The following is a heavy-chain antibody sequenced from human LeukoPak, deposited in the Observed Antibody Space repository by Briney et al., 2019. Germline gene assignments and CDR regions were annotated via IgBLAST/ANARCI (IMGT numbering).Heavy chain of an antibody. CDR2: ISNCKT. CDR1: GLPFSSHA. CDR3: VREAGYCAPVCVKTNWFDP. V-gene: IGHV3-23*01. Sequence: GGSPRPSRAASGLPFSSHATSWVREPPGKGREWVADISNCKTYDAPSLRGRSAIATDDSTNTVYLHMTSLRDEYTALYHCVREAGYCAPVCVKTNWFDPWGQRTLVTVSS. D-gene: IGHD2-15*01. J-gene: IGHJ5*02.